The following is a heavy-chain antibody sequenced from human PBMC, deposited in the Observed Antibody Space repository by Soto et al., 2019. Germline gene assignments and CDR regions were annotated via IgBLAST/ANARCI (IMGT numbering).Heavy chain of an antibody. Sequence: GGSLRLSCAASGFTFSSYSMSWVRQAPGKGLEWVSGFRTSGDGGTTYYADSVKGRFTISRGNSKNMLFLQMNSLRAEDTAIYYCAKKVNSGPGSQYFDYWGQGTQVTVSS. D-gene: IGHD3-10*01. CDR2: FRTSGDGGTT. V-gene: IGHV3-23*01. CDR3: AKKVNSGPGSQYFDY. J-gene: IGHJ4*02. CDR1: GFTFSSYS.